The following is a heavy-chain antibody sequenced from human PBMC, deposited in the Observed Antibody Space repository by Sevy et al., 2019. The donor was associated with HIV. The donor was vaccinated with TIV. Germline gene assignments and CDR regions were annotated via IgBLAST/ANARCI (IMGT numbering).Heavy chain of an antibody. J-gene: IGHJ6*02. Sequence: ASVKVSCKASGYTFTSYDINWVRQATGQGLEWMGWMNPNSGNTGYAQKFQGRVTMTRNTSISTAYMELNSLRSEDTAVYYCARGGVLWFGGFHRGYDYYYGMDVWGQGTTVTVSS. D-gene: IGHD3-10*01. CDR3: ARGGVLWFGGFHRGYDYYYGMDV. CDR2: MNPNSGNT. CDR1: GYTFTSYD. V-gene: IGHV1-8*01.